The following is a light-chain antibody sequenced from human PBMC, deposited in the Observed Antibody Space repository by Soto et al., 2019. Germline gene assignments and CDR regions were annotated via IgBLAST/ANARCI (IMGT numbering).Light chain of an antibody. CDR2: GAS. CDR1: QSVSSSY. Sequence: EIVLTQSPGTLSLSPGERATLSCRASQSVSSSYLAWYQKKTGQAPRLLIYGASSRATGIPDRFSGSEFGTDFTLTISRLEPEDFAGYYCQQYGSSPRVTFGPGTKVDIK. CDR3: QQYGSSPRVT. V-gene: IGKV3-20*01. J-gene: IGKJ3*01.